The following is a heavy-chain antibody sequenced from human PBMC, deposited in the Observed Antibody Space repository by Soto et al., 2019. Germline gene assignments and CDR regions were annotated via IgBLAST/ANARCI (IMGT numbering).Heavy chain of an antibody. CDR3: ARAWANFDF. D-gene: IGHD2-2*01. CDR1: GFTFSDFY. Sequence: GGSLRLSCAASGFTFSDFYMNWIRQAPGKGLEWLSSISASGGSIYSADSVKGRFTISRDNDKKSLFLQMNSLRAEDTAVYYCARAWANFDFWGQGTLVTVSS. J-gene: IGHJ4*02. CDR2: ISASGGSI. V-gene: IGHV3-11*01.